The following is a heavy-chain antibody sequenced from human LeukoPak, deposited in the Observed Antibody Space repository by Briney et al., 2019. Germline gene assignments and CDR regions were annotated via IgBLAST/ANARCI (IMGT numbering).Heavy chain of an antibody. D-gene: IGHD3-10*01. CDR1: GFTFSSSA. CDR3: TTDLGTYYHGSQRLIPIDY. V-gene: IGHV3-15*01. J-gene: IGHJ4*02. Sequence: NPGGSLRLSCAASGFTFSSSAMSWVRQAPGKGLEWIGRIKSKTEGETTNYAEPVRVRFTISRDDSKSAVYLQMNSLKIEDTAVYYCTTDLGTYYHGSQRLIPIDYWGQGTLVTVSS. CDR2: IKSKTEGETT.